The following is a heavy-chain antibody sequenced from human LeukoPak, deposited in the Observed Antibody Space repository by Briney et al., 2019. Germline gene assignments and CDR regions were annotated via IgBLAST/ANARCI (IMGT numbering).Heavy chain of an antibody. Sequence: GGSLRLSCAAPGFTFSSYGMHWVRQAPGKGLEWVAVIWYDGSNKYYADSVKGRFTISRDNSKNTLYLQMNSLRAEDTAVYYCASDTTSDSTPYFDYWGQGTLVTVSS. CDR2: IWYDGSNK. CDR1: GFTFSSYG. V-gene: IGHV3-33*01. J-gene: IGHJ4*02. D-gene: IGHD2-21*02. CDR3: ASDTTSDSTPYFDY.